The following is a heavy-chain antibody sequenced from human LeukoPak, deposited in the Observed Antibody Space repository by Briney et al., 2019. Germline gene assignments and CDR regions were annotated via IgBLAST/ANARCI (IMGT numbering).Heavy chain of an antibody. CDR1: GGSISSSNW. CDR2: IYHSGST. CDR3: ARDTELSRSGESDAFDI. D-gene: IGHD2-15*01. J-gene: IGHJ3*02. Sequence: PSETLSLTCAVSGGSISSSNWWSWVRQPPGKGLEWIGEIYHSGSTNYNPSLKSRVTISVDKSKNQFSLKLSSVTAADTAVYYCARDTELSRSGESDAFDIWGQGTMVTVSS. V-gene: IGHV4-4*02.